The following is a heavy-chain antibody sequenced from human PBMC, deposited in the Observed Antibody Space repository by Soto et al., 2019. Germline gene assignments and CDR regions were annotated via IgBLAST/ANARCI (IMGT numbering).Heavy chain of an antibody. Sequence: QVQLVESGGGVVQPGRSLRVSCAASVFTFSSHGMHWVRQAPGKGLEWVAVIWYDGSNKYYGESVKGRFIISRDNSKNTVDLQMNSLRAEDTAIYYCARWGPDKVLDYWGQGTLVTVSS. CDR2: IWYDGSNK. V-gene: IGHV3-33*01. CDR1: VFTFSSHG. CDR3: ARWGPDKVLDY. D-gene: IGHD3-16*01. J-gene: IGHJ4*02.